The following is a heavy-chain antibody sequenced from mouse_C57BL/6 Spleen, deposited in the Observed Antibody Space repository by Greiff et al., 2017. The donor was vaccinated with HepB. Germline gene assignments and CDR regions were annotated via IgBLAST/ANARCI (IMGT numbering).Heavy chain of an antibody. D-gene: IGHD1-1*01. J-gene: IGHJ4*01. CDR2: IYPGDGDT. Sequence: VMLVESGPELVKPGASMKISCKASGYAFSSSWMNWVKQRPGKGLEWIGRIYPGDGDTNYNGKFKGKATLTADKSSSTAYMQLSSLTSEDSAVYFCARSGYYGSRPYYYAMDCWGQGTSVTVSS. V-gene: IGHV1-82*01. CDR1: GYAFSSSW. CDR3: ARSGYYGSRPYYYAMDC.